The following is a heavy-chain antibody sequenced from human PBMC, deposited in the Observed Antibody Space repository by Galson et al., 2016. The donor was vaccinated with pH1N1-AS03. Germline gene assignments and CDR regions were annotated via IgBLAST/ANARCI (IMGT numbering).Heavy chain of an antibody. J-gene: IGHJ4*02. D-gene: IGHD5-12*01. CDR3: AKDLRGGYDFGVVDH. Sequence: SLRLSCAASGFTFSIYAMNWVRQTPGKGPQWIASITGSGGSTNYAGSVKGRFTISRDNSKNTLYLQMNSLRAEDAAVYYCAKDLRGGYDFGVVDHWGQGILATVSS. CDR1: GFTFSIYA. CDR2: ITGSGGST. V-gene: IGHV3-23*01.